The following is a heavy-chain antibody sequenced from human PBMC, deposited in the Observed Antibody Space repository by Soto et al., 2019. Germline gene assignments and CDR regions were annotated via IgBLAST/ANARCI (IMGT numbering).Heavy chain of an antibody. D-gene: IGHD5-18*01. Sequence: SVKVSCKASGGTFSSYAISWVRQAPGQGLEWMGGIIPIFGTANYAQKFQGRVTITADESTSTAYMELSSLRSEDTAVYYCATGGYSYGYLDYWGQGTLVTVSS. CDR2: IIPIFGTA. CDR3: ATGGYSYGYLDY. CDR1: GGTFSSYA. J-gene: IGHJ4*02. V-gene: IGHV1-69*13.